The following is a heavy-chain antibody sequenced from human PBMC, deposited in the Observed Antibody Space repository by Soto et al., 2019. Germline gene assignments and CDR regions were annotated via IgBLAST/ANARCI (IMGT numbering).Heavy chain of an antibody. J-gene: IGHJ6*02. Sequence: ASVKVSCKASGYTFTSYGISWVRRAPGQGLEWMGWISAYNGNTNYAQKLQGRVTMTTDTSTSTAYMELRSLRSDDTAVYYCARECGSRCWCGPLYYSDYGMDAWGQGTTVTVSS. V-gene: IGHV1-18*01. CDR1: GYTFTSYG. CDR2: ISAYNGNT. CDR3: ARECGSRCWCGPLYYSDYGMDA. D-gene: IGHD1-26*01.